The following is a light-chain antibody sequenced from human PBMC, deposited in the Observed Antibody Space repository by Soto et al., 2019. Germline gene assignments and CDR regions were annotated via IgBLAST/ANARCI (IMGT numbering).Light chain of an antibody. CDR2: GHN. J-gene: IGLJ3*02. CDR3: SSYTSSTTWV. CDR1: TTNIGAGYE. Sequence: QSVLTQPPSVSGAPGQRVTISCTGSTTNIGAGYEVHWYQQRPGTAPKLLVSGHNIRPSGVPDRFYGSKSGTSASLAITGLQAEDEADYYCSSYTSSTTWVFGGGTKLTVL. V-gene: IGLV1-40*01.